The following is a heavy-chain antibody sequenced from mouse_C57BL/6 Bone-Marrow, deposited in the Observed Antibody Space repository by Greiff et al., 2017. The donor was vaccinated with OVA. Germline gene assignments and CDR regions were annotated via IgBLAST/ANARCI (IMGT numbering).Heavy chain of an antibody. CDR1: GYTFTSYW. CDR2: IYPGSGST. J-gene: IGHJ1*03. D-gene: IGHD1-1*01. Sequence: QVHVKQSGAELVKPGASVKMSCKASGYTFTSYWITWVKQRPGQGLEWIGDIYPGSGSTNYNEKFKSKATLTVDTSSSTAYMQLSSLTSEDSAVYYCARAYYYGLYWYFDVWGTGTTVTVSS. V-gene: IGHV1-55*01. CDR3: ARAYYYGLYWYFDV.